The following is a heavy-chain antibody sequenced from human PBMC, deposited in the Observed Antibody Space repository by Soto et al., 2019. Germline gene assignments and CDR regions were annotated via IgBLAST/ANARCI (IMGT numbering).Heavy chain of an antibody. D-gene: IGHD3-16*01. CDR3: AHRLAMMDAFDL. CDR1: GFSLTTSGRG. CDR2: FFWGDDK. J-gene: IGHJ3*01. Sequence: QITLKESGPTLVKPTQTLTLTCTFSGFSLTTSGRGVGWIRQPPGKALEWLALFFWGDDKRYSPSLKTRLTISKDTSKNQVVLTMTNMGPEDTATYYCAHRLAMMDAFDLWGQGTVVTVSS. V-gene: IGHV2-5*02.